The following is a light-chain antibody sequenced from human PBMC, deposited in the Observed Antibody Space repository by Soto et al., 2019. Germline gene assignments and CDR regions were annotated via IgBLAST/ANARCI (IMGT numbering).Light chain of an antibody. J-gene: IGLJ1*01. CDR2: EGS. CDR3: CSYAGSYIYV. V-gene: IGLV2-23*01. Sequence: QSALTQPASVSGSPGQSITISCTGTSSDVGSYDLVSWYQQHPGKAPKLMIYEGSKRPSGVSNRFSGSKSGNTASLTISGLQAEDEADYHCCSYAGSYIYVFGTGTKVTVL. CDR1: SSDVGSYDL.